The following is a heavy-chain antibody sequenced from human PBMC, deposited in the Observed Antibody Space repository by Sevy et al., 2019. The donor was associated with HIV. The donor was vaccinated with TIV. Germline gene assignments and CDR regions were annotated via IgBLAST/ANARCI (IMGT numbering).Heavy chain of an antibody. V-gene: IGHV3-11*01. Sequence: GGSMRLSCAASGFTFSDYYMSWIRQAPGKGLEWVSYISSSGGSTIYYADSVKGRFTISRDNDKNSLYLEMNSLRAEDTAVYYCAREDWNDVIDYWGQGTLVTVSS. CDR1: GFTFSDYY. CDR3: AREDWNDVIDY. J-gene: IGHJ4*02. D-gene: IGHD1-1*01. CDR2: ISSSGGSTI.